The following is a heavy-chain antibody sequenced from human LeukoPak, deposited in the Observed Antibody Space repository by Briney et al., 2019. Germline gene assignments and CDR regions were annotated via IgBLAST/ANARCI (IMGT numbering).Heavy chain of an antibody. V-gene: IGHV1-2*02. Sequence: GASVKVSCKASGYTFSGYYMHWVRQAPGQGLEWMGWINPNSGGTTYAQKFQGRVTMTRDTSISTASMELSRLTPGDTAVYYCARGGVGATTYWGQGTLVTVSS. CDR1: GYTFSGYY. CDR2: INPNSGGT. D-gene: IGHD1-26*01. CDR3: ARGGVGATTY. J-gene: IGHJ4*02.